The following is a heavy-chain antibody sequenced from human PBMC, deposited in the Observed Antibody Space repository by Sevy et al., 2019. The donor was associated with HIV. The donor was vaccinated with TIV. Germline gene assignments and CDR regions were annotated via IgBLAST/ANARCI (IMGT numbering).Heavy chain of an antibody. J-gene: IGHJ4*02. V-gene: IGHV4-38-2*01. Sequence: SETLSLTCAVSGYSISSGYYWGWIRQPPGKGLEWIGSIYHSGSTYYNPSLKSRVTISVDTSKNQFSLKLSSVTAADTAVYYCARRFEKSYFDYWGQGTLVTVSS. CDR2: IYHSGST. CDR3: ARRFEKSYFDY. CDR1: GYSISSGYY. D-gene: IGHD3-3*01.